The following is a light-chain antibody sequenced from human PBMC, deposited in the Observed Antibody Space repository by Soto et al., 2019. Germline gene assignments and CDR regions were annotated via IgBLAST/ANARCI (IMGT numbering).Light chain of an antibody. CDR1: QSVASRN. Sequence: VLKQSAGTLSLKPGERATLSCRASQSVASRNLAWYQQKPGQAPRLLIYGASTRATGIPARFSGSGSGTDFTLTISRLEPEDFAVYYCQQYGSSPLTFGGLTMVDI. V-gene: IGKV3-20*01. CDR3: QQYGSSPLT. J-gene: IGKJ4*01. CDR2: GAS.